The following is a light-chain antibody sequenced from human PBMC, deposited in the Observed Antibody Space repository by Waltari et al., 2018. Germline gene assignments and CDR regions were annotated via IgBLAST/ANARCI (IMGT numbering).Light chain of an antibody. CDR3: QQYNQWIT. J-gene: IGKJ5*01. CDR1: LSVSNN. Sequence: EVEMTQSPVTLSVSPGDRATLSCRASLSVSNNLSWYQHKPGQPPRLLISASSTRATGVPARFSGSGSGTEFTLTINSMQSEDFAVYYCQQYNQWITFGQGTRLEI. CDR2: ASS. V-gene: IGKV3-15*01.